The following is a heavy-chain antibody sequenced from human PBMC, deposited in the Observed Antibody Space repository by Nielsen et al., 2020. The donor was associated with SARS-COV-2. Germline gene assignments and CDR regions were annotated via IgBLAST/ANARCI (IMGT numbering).Heavy chain of an antibody. CDR3: ARNEAAPGMETNWYDH. J-gene: IGHJ5*02. Sequence: GESLKISCAASGFTFNSYVMHWVRQAPGKGLEWVAVMSYDGTIEYYAESVKGRFTISRDTSQKTLYLQMDSLRADDTAVYYCARNEAAPGMETNWYDHWGQGTPVTVSS. CDR1: GFTFNSYV. D-gene: IGHD6-13*01. V-gene: IGHV3-33*05. CDR2: MSYDGTIE.